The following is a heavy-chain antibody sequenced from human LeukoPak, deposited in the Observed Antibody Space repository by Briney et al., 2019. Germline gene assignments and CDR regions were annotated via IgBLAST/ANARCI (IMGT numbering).Heavy chain of an antibody. CDR2: IYTSGST. V-gene: IGHV4-4*07. D-gene: IGHD2-15*01. CDR3: ARVYCSGGSCYYFDY. Sequence: PSETLSLTFTVSGGSISNYYWSWIRQPAAKGLEWIGRIYTSGSTNYNPSLKSRVTMSVDTSKNQFSLKMSSVTAADAAVYYCARVYCSGGSCYYFDYWGQGTLVTVSS. CDR1: GGSISNYY. J-gene: IGHJ4*02.